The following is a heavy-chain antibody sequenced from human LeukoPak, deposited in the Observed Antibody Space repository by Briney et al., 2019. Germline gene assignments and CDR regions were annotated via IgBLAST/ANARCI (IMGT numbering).Heavy chain of an antibody. CDR3: ARRRGGYGEGELDY. J-gene: IGHJ4*02. Sequence: GGSLRLSCTASGFTASSKYMSWVRQAPGKGLEWVSFIRSDATTAYADSVQGRFTISRDDSRNTLYLQMNSLRVEDTAVNYCARRRGGYGEGELDYWGQGTLVTVSS. D-gene: IGHD4-17*01. CDR2: IRSDATT. CDR1: GFTASSKY. V-gene: IGHV3-66*04.